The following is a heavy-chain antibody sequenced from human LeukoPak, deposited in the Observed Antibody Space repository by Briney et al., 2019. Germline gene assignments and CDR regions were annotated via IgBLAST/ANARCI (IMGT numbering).Heavy chain of an antibody. CDR3: ARIGHGTDSTYDFWSGYNPTNDAFDI. CDR1: GFTFSSYW. V-gene: IGHV3-7*01. Sequence: PGGSLRLSCAASGFTFSSYWMSWVRQAPGKGLEWVANIKQDGSEKYYVDSVKGRFTISRDNAENSLYLQMNSLRAEDTAVYYCARIGHGTDSTYDFWSGYNPTNDAFDIWGQGTMVTVSS. D-gene: IGHD3-3*01. J-gene: IGHJ3*02. CDR2: IKQDGSEK.